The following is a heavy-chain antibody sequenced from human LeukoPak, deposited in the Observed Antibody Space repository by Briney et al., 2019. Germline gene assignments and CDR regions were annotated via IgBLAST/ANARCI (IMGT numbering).Heavy chain of an antibody. Sequence: GGSLRLSCAASGFTFSSYGMHWVRQAPGKGLEWVAVISYDGSNKYYADSVKGRFTISRDNSKNTLYLQMNSLRAEDTAVYYCARGGVGATGTDYWGQGTLVTVSS. V-gene: IGHV3-30*03. J-gene: IGHJ4*02. CDR3: ARGGVGATGTDY. CDR2: ISYDGSNK. CDR1: GFTFSSYG. D-gene: IGHD1-26*01.